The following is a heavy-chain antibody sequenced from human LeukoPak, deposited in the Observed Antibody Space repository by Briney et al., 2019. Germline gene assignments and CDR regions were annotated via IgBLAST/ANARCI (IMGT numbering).Heavy chain of an antibody. D-gene: IGHD4-17*01. Sequence: PSQTLSLTCTVSGGSISSDNYYWSWIRQPAGKGLEWIGRIYTSGSTNYNPSLKSRVTISVDTSKSQFSLRLSSVTAADTAVYYCARGYGDYVYWGQGTLVTVSS. CDR2: IYTSGST. J-gene: IGHJ4*02. CDR1: GGSISSDNYY. CDR3: ARGYGDYVY. V-gene: IGHV4-61*02.